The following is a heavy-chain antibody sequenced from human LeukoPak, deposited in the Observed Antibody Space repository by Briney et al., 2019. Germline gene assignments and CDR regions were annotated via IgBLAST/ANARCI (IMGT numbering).Heavy chain of an antibody. CDR2: VNPSAGST. V-gene: IGHV1-46*01. Sequence: ASVKVSCKASGYNFTNYFMHWVRQAPGQGLEWMGVVNPSAGSTSYAQNFQGRVTMTRDTSTTIVYMELSSLRSEDTAVYYCARESELRFLEWLWTFEYWGQGTLVTVSS. CDR3: ARESELRFLEWLWTFEY. CDR1: GYNFTNYF. D-gene: IGHD3-3*01. J-gene: IGHJ4*02.